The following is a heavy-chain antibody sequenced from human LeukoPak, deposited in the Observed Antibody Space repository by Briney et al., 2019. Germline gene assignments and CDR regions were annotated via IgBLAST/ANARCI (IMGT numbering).Heavy chain of an antibody. D-gene: IGHD5-24*01. Sequence: PSETLSLTCTVSGGSISTYYWSWIRQPPGKGLEWIGYIYYSGSTNYNPSLKSRVTISVDTSKNQFSLKLSSVTAADTAVYYCARSRRWVQRRGHYYYYMDVWGKGTTVTISS. CDR3: ARSRRWVQRRGHYYYYMDV. CDR1: GGSISTYY. V-gene: IGHV4-59*01. CDR2: IYYSGST. J-gene: IGHJ6*03.